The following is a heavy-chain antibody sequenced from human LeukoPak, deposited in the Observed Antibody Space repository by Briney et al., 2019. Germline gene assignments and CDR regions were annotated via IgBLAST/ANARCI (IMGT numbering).Heavy chain of an antibody. CDR2: IYYSGST. CDR3: ARGRGAVAAHAFDI. Sequence: PSETLSLTCTVSGGSISSGGYYWSWIRQHPGKGLEWIGYIYYSGSTYYNPSLKRRVTISVDPSKNQFSLKLSSVTAADTAVYYCARGRGAVAAHAFDIWGQGTMVTVSS. J-gene: IGHJ3*02. V-gene: IGHV4-31*03. D-gene: IGHD6-19*01. CDR1: GGSISSGGYY.